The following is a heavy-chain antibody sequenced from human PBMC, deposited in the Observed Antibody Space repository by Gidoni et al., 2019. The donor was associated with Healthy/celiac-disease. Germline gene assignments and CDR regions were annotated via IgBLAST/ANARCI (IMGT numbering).Heavy chain of an antibody. Sequence: QVQLVESGGGVVQPGRSLRLSCAASGFTFSSYGMHWVRQAPSKGLEWVAVISYDGSNKYYADSVKGRFTISRDNSKNTLYLQMNSLRAEDTAVYYCAKGEQAALGAYWGQGTLVTVSS. J-gene: IGHJ4*02. CDR2: ISYDGSNK. CDR3: AKGEQAALGAY. CDR1: GFTFSSYG. D-gene: IGHD3-10*01. V-gene: IGHV3-30*18.